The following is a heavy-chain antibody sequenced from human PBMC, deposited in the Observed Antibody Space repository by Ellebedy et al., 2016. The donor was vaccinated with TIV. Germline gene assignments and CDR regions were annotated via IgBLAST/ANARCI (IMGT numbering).Heavy chain of an antibody. V-gene: IGHV1-69*06. CDR1: GGTFSSYA. J-gene: IGHJ6*02. CDR2: IIPIFGTA. CDR3: ARAAYSSGWYLYYYYGMDV. Sequence: SEKVSCXDSGGTFSSYAISWVRQAPGQGLEWMGGIIPIFGTANYAQKFQGRVTITADKSTSTAYMELSSLRSEDTAVYYCARAAYSSGWYLYYYYGMDVWGQGTTVTVSS. D-gene: IGHD6-19*01.